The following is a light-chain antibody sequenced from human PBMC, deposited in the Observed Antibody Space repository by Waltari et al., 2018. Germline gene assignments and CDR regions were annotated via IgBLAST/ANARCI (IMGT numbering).Light chain of an antibody. CDR1: QGIDNS. Sequence: DIQMTQSPFSLSASVGDRVTITCRASQGIDNSLASYQQKPGKAPKLLLYAASTLESGVPSRFSGSGSGTEYTLTISGLQPEDFATYFCQQYYSTLITFGQGTRLEIK. CDR2: AAS. J-gene: IGKJ5*01. CDR3: QQYYSTLIT. V-gene: IGKV1-NL1*01.